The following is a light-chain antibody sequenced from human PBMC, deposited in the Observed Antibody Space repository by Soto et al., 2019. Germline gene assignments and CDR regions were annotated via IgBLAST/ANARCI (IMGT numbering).Light chain of an antibody. CDR1: QDIRGA. CDR3: QQFNSYPIT. V-gene: IGKV1-13*02. J-gene: IGKJ5*01. CDR2: DVS. Sequence: AIPVTQSPSSLSASVGDRVTITCRASQDIRGALAWYQQKPGKAPKLLIYDVSTLESGAPSRFSGSGSGTEFTLTISSLQPEDFGTYYCQQFNSYPITFGHGTRLEIK.